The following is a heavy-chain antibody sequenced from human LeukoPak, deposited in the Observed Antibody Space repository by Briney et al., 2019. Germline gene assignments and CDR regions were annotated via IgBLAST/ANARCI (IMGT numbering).Heavy chain of an antibody. CDR1: GFTVSNNC. CDR2: INGGGGT. D-gene: IGHD6-19*01. CDR3: AKRYSGQQWPESYFDY. V-gene: IGHV3-53*01. J-gene: IGHJ4*02. Sequence: GGSLRLSCAASGFTVSNNCMTWVRQAPGKGLDWVSLINGGGGTYYADSVKGRFTISRDNSKNTLYLQMNSLRAEDTAVYYCAKRYSGQQWPESYFDYWGQGTLVTVSS.